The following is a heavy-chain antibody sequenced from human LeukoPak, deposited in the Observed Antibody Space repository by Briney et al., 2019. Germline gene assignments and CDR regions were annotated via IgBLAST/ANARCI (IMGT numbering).Heavy chain of an antibody. CDR3: AKLLRAGRLLTISLDS. CDR1: GFTFSDYW. Sequence: GGSLRLSCAASGFTFSDYWMHWVRQAPGKGLVWVSRIKNDETSTMYADSVKGRFTTSRDNAKNTLYLQMNSLRAEDTAVYYCAKLLRAGRLLTISLDSWGQGTLVTVSS. V-gene: IGHV3-74*03. J-gene: IGHJ4*02. CDR2: IKNDETST. D-gene: IGHD3-10*01.